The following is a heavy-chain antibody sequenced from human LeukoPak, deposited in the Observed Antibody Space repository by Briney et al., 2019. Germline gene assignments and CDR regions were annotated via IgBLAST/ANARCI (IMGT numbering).Heavy chain of an antibody. CDR2: IYYSGST. Sequence: SETLSLTCTVSSDSISNSAYHWGWIRQPPGRGLEWIGTIYYSGSTYYNPSLKSRVTISVDTSKNQFSLKLSSVIAADTAVYYCARRSYYDSSGIFDYWGQGTLVTVSS. CDR3: ARRSYYDSSGIFDY. D-gene: IGHD3-22*01. V-gene: IGHV4-39*01. J-gene: IGHJ4*02. CDR1: SDSISNSAYH.